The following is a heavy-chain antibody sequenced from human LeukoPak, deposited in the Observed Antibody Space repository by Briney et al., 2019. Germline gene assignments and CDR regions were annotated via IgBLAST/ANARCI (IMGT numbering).Heavy chain of an antibody. CDR2: MNPNSGNT. J-gene: IGHJ4*02. CDR1: GYTFTSYD. D-gene: IGHD3-16*02. CDR3: ARGRDVWGSHRPSYLFDY. Sequence: ASVKVSCKASGYTFTSYDINWVRQATGQGLEWMGWMNPNSGNTGYAQKFQGRVTITRNTSISTAYMELSSLRSEDTAVYYCARGRDVWGSHRPSYLFDYWGQGTLVTVSS. V-gene: IGHV1-8*03.